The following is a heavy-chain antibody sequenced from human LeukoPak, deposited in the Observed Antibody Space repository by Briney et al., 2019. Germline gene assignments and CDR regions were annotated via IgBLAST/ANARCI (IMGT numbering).Heavy chain of an antibody. CDR1: GGSFSGYY. D-gene: IGHD6-13*01. Sequence: SETLSLTCAVYGGSFSGYYWSWIRQPPGKGLEWIGEINHSGSTNYNPSLKSRVTISVDTSKNQFSLKLSSVTAADTAVYYCARGRKQQLGTRNYYYYYYMDVWGKGTTVTVSS. CDR3: ARGRKQQLGTRNYYYYYYMDV. CDR2: INHSGST. V-gene: IGHV4-34*01. J-gene: IGHJ6*03.